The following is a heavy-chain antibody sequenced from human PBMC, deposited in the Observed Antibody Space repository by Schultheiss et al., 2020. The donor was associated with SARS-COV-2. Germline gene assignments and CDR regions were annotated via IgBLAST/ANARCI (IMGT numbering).Heavy chain of an antibody. J-gene: IGHJ4*02. D-gene: IGHD3-10*01. CDR3: ARLQMIRGVGFDY. V-gene: IGHV4-61*01. Sequence: SETLSLTCAVSGASISSGHYWSWIRQPPGKGLEWIGYIYYTGSTNYNPSLKSRVTMSLDRSENQFSLRLRSVTAADSAVYYCARLQMIRGVGFDYWGQGALVTVSS. CDR2: IYYTGST. CDR1: GASISSGHY.